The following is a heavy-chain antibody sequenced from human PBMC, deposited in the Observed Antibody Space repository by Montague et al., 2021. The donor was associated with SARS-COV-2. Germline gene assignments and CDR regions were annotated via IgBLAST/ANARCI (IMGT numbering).Heavy chain of an antibody. J-gene: IGHJ2*01. Sequence: TLSLTCTVSGGSISGDNYYWTWIRQHLGKGLEWIAYIYYTGSTYYNPSLQSRLRTSLDTSKNQFSLTLTSVTAADTAIYYCARNRGWGSRGAGYIDLWGRGPLVTVSS. V-gene: IGHV4-31*03. CDR2: IYYTGST. CDR3: ARNRGWGSRGAGYIDL. CDR1: GGSISGDNYY. D-gene: IGHD7-27*01.